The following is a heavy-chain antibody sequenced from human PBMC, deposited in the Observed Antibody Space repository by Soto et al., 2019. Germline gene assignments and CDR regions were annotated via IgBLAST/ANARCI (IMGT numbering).Heavy chain of an antibody. CDR1: GFTFGGYA. D-gene: IGHD5-12*01. CDR3: TRGYGGYETSPHFFDS. V-gene: IGHV3-49*03. CDR2: IRGKAYSGTT. J-gene: IGHJ4*02. Sequence: LRLSCTASGFTFGGYAMSWFRQAPGKGLEWVGFIRGKAYSGTTEYAASVQGRFTISRDDSKSIAYLQMDSLKTEDTAVYYCTRGYGGYETSPHFFDSWRQGTLVTVPS.